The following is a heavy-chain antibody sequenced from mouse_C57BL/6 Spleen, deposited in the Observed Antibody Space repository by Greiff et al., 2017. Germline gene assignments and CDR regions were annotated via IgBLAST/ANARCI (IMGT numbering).Heavy chain of an antibody. Sequence: KLVEWVAYISSGSSTIYYADTVKGRFTISRDNAKNTLFLQMTSLRSEDTAMYYCARGRKSNPGYFDYWGQGTTLTVSS. CDR3: ARGRKSNPGYFDY. D-gene: IGHD1-1*01. V-gene: IGHV5-17*01. CDR2: ISSGSSTI. J-gene: IGHJ2*01.